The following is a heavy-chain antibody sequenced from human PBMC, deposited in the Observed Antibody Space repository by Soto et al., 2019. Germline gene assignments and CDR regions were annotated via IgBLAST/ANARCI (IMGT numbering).Heavy chain of an antibody. CDR3: ARVRLVVGATTFYYYYGMDV. CDR2: IIPIFGTA. Sequence: GASVKVSCKASGGTFSSYAISWVRQAPGQGLEWMGGIIPIFGTANYAQKFQGRVTITADESTSTAYMELSSLRSEDTAVYYCARVRLVVGATTFYYYYGMDVWGQGTTVTVSS. V-gene: IGHV1-69*13. J-gene: IGHJ6*02. CDR1: GGTFSSYA. D-gene: IGHD1-26*01.